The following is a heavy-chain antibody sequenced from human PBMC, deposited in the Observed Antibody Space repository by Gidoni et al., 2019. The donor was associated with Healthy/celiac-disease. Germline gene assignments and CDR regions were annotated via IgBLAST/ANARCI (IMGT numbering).Heavy chain of an antibody. CDR1: GGSISSYY. CDR2: IYTSGST. Sequence: QLQLQESGPGLVKPSETLSLTCTVSGGSISSYYWSWIRQPAGKGLEWIGRIYTSGSTNYNPSLKSRVTMSVDTSKNQFSLKLSSVTAADTAVYYCASLSIVGATTPSAFDIWGQGTMVTVSS. V-gene: IGHV4-4*07. J-gene: IGHJ3*02. D-gene: IGHD1-26*01. CDR3: ASLSIVGATTPSAFDI.